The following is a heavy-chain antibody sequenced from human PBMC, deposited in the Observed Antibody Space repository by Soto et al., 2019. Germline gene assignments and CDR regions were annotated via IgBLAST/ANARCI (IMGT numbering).Heavy chain of an antibody. D-gene: IGHD5-18*01. CDR2: IYYSGST. V-gene: IGHV4-39*01. Sequence: QLQLQESGPGLVKPSETLSLTCTVSGVSISSGHDYWGWIRQPPGKGLEWIGSIYYSGSTYYNPSLESRVTISADTSKNQFSLRLSSVTAADTAVYYCARVSGTYSSFLDYWGQGTLVTVSS. CDR1: GVSISSGHDY. CDR3: ARVSGTYSSFLDY. J-gene: IGHJ4*02.